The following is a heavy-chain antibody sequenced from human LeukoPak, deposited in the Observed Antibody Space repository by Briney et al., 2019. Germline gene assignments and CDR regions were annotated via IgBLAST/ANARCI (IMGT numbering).Heavy chain of an antibody. V-gene: IGHV3-48*01. Sequence: GGSLRLSCPPSGFTFSSYSMNWVRQAPRKGLEWVSYISSSSSTIYYADSVKGRFTISRDNAKNSLYLQMNSLRAEDTAVYYCARDRVAVAGNYYYYMDVWGKGTTVTVSS. CDR3: ARDRVAVAGNYYYYMDV. D-gene: IGHD6-19*01. CDR2: ISSSSSTI. CDR1: GFTFSSYS. J-gene: IGHJ6*03.